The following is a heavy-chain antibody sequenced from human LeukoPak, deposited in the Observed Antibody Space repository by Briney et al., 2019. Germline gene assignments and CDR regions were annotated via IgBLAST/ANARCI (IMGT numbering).Heavy chain of an antibody. CDR3: ARDPDSSGTDAFDS. CDR2: IYHSGST. CDR1: GGSISSSNW. D-gene: IGHD3-22*01. Sequence: PSETLSLTCAVSGGSISSSNWWSWVRQPPGKGLEWIGEIYHSGSTNYNPSLKSRVTISVDKSKNQFSLKLSSVTAADTAVYYCARDPDSSGTDAFDSWGQGTMVTVSS. V-gene: IGHV4-4*02. J-gene: IGHJ3*02.